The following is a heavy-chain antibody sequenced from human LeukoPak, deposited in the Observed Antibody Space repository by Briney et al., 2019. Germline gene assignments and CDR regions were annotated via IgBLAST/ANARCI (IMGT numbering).Heavy chain of an antibody. D-gene: IGHD3-3*01. V-gene: IGHV3-21*01. CDR3: ARVRVVFNFDY. CDR1: GFTFSSYS. Sequence: GGSLRLSCAAFGFTFSSYSMNWVRQAPGKGLEWVSSISSSSSYIYYADSVKGRFTISRDNAKNSLYLQMNSLRAEDTAVYYYARVRVVFNFDYWGQGTLVTVSS. J-gene: IGHJ4*02. CDR2: ISSSSSYI.